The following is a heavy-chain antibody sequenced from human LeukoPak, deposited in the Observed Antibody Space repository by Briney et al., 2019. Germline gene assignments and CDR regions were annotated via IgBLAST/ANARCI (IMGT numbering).Heavy chain of an antibody. D-gene: IGHD5-12*01. J-gene: IGHJ6*02. Sequence: SQTLSLTCTVSGGSISGYYWSWIRQPPGKGLEWIGYIYDSGSTNYNPSLKSRVTISVDTSKNQFSLKLSSVTAADTAVYYCARGGSGYDSFYYYGMDVWGQGTTVTVSS. CDR3: ARGGSGYDSFYYYGMDV. CDR1: GGSISGYY. CDR2: IYDSGST. V-gene: IGHV4-59*01.